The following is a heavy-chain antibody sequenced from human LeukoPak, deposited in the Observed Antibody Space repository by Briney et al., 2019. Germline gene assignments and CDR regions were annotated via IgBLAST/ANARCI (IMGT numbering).Heavy chain of an antibody. Sequence: ASVKVSFTGSGGTFTIYAISWGRQGPGQGEERMGGIIIIFGTANYTQKFQGRVTITADESTSTAYMELSSLRSEDTAVYYCAREGAHIQAIDYWGQGTLVTVSS. CDR1: GGTFTIYA. J-gene: IGHJ4*02. CDR3: AREGAHIQAIDY. V-gene: IGHV1-69*13. D-gene: IGHD2-21*01. CDR2: IIIIFGTA.